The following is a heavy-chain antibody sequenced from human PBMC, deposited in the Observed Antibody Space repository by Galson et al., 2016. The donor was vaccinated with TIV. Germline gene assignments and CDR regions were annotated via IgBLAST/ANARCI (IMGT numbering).Heavy chain of an antibody. V-gene: IGHV3-30*18. J-gene: IGHJ4*02. Sequence: SLRLSCAASGFTFSAYGMYWVRQAPGKGLEWVTFISYDGDDQNYAASVKGRLPVSRDNSKNTLNLQMRSLRSEDTAVYYYAKDPYIYGSYLDHWGQGTLVTVSS. CDR3: AKDPYIYGSYLDH. CDR1: GFTFSAYG. CDR2: ISYDGDDQ. D-gene: IGHD5-18*01.